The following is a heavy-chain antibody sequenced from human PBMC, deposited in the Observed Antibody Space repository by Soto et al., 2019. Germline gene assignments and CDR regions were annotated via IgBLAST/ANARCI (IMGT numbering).Heavy chain of an antibody. V-gene: IGHV4-59*08. J-gene: IGHJ3*02. Sequence: QVQLQESGPGLVKPSETLSLTCTVSGGSISSYYWSWIRQPPGKGLEWIGYIYYSGSTNYNPSLTSRVTISVDTSKDQFSLKLSSVTAADTAVYYCARRYYGDYHDAFDIWGQGTMVTVSS. CDR3: ARRYYGDYHDAFDI. D-gene: IGHD4-17*01. CDR2: IYYSGST. CDR1: GGSISSYY.